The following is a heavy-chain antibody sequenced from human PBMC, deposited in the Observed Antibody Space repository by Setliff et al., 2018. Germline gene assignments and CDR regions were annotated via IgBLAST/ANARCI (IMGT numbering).Heavy chain of an antibody. Sequence: GASVKVSCKASGYSFLSYGITWVRQAPGQGLEWMGWISAQDGNTIYAQNFQGRVTMTTDTSTDTAYMELSSLRSEDTAVYYCATEGPYGDYRTFDYWGQGTLVTVSS. CDR2: ISAQDGNT. V-gene: IGHV1-18*01. CDR3: ATEGPYGDYRTFDY. D-gene: IGHD4-17*01. J-gene: IGHJ4*02. CDR1: GYSFLSYG.